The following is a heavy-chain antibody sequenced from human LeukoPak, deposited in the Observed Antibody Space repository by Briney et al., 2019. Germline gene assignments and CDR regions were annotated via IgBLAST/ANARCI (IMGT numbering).Heavy chain of an antibody. CDR2: INHSGST. CDR3: ARGGYYGSRYDY. CDR1: GGSFSGYY. Sequence: SETLSLTCAVYGGSFSGYYWSWIRQPPGKGLEWIGEINHSGSTNYNPSLKSRVTISVDTSKNQFSLKLSSVTAADTAVYYCARGGYYGSRYDYWGQGTLVTVSS. J-gene: IGHJ4*02. V-gene: IGHV4-34*01. D-gene: IGHD3-10*01.